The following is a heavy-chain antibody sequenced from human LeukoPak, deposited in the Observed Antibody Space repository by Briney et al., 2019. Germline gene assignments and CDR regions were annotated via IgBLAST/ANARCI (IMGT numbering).Heavy chain of an antibody. D-gene: IGHD3-16*01. V-gene: IGHV1-2*02. J-gene: IGHJ4*02. CDR2: INPNSGGT. CDR3: ARAQERYYDYVWGIGY. CDR1: GYTFTGYY. Sequence: ASVKVSCKASGYTFTGYYMHWVRQAPGQGLEWMGWINPNSGGTNYAQEFQGRVTMTRDTSLSTAYMELSRLRSDDAAVYYCARAQERYYDYVWGIGYWGQGTLVTVSS.